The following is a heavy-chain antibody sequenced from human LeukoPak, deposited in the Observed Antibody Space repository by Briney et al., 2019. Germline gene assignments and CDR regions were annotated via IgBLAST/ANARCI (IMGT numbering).Heavy chain of an antibody. V-gene: IGHV1-69*05. D-gene: IGHD3-22*01. CDR3: ARGMVVGGFTFDI. J-gene: IGHJ3*02. CDR2: IIPNFGTA. CDR1: GGTFSSYA. Sequence: ASVKVPCKASGGTFSSYAISRVRQAPGQGLEWMGGIIPNFGTANYAQKFQGRVTITTDESTSTAYMELSSLRSEDTAVYYCARGMVVGGFTFDIWGQGTMVTVSS.